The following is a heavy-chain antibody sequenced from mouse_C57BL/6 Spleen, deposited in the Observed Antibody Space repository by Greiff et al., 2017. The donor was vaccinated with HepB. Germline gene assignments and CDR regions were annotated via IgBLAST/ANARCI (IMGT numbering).Heavy chain of an antibody. V-gene: IGHV1-82*01. D-gene: IGHD2-4*01. Sequence: VQGVESGPELVKPGASVKISCKASGYAFSSSWMNWVKQRPGKGLEWIGRIYPGDGDTNYNGKFKGKATLTADKSSSTAYMQLSSLTSEDSAVYFCARTYDYDAWFAYWGQGTLVTVSA. J-gene: IGHJ3*01. CDR1: GYAFSSSW. CDR3: ARTYDYDAWFAY. CDR2: IYPGDGDT.